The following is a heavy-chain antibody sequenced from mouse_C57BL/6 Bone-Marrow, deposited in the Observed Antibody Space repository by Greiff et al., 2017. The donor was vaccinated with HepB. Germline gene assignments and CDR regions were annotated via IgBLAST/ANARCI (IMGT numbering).Heavy chain of an antibody. CDR3: ARWETGTVDY. D-gene: IGHD4-1*01. CDR1: GYAFSSYW. V-gene: IGHV1-80*01. Sequence: QVQLQQSGAELVKPGASVKISCKASGYAFSSYWMNWVKQRPGQGLEWIGQIYPGDGDTNYNGKFKGKATLTADKSASTAYMQLSSLTSEDSSVYFCARWETGTVDYWGQGTTLTVSS. J-gene: IGHJ2*01. CDR2: IYPGDGDT.